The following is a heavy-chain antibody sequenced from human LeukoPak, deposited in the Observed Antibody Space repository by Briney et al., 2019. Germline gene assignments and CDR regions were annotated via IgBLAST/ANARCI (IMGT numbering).Heavy chain of an antibody. J-gene: IGHJ4*02. CDR1: GFTFNSYE. Sequence: PGGSLRLSCEASGFTFNSYEMNWVRQAPGKGLEWISYINSGGSVIYYADSVKGRFTISRNNAKNSLYLQMNSLRAEDTAVYYCARATAESALSAGWGQGTLVTVSS. D-gene: IGHD4/OR15-4a*01. V-gene: IGHV3-48*03. CDR3: ARATAESALSAG. CDR2: INSGGSVI.